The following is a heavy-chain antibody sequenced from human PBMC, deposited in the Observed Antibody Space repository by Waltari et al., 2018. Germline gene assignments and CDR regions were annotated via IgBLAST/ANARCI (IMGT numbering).Heavy chain of an antibody. V-gene: IGHV4-4*07. D-gene: IGHD2-15*01. Sequence: QVQLQESGPGLVKPSETLSLTCTVSGGSISSYYWSWIRQPAGKGLEWIGRIYTSGSTNYNPSLKSRVTMSVDTSKNQFSLKLSSVTAADTAVYYCARHGYCSGGSCPKEYYFDYWGQGTLVTVSS. J-gene: IGHJ4*02. CDR3: ARHGYCSGGSCPKEYYFDY. CDR1: GGSISSYY. CDR2: IYTSGST.